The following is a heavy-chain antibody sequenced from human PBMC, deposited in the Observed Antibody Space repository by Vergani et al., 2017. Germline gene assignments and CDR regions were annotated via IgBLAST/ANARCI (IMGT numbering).Heavy chain of an antibody. CDR3: ARIPYYGDAFDI. CDR1: GFTFNNYG. V-gene: IGHV3-30*03. J-gene: IGHJ3*02. D-gene: IGHD2/OR15-2a*01. CDR2: ISYDGGNK. Sequence: QVQLVESGGGLVKPGGSLRLSCAASGFTFNNYGMHWVRQAPGKGLEWVAVISYDGGNKYYTDSVKGRFTISRDNSKNTLYLQMNSLRAEDTAVYYCARIPYYGDAFDIWGQGTMVTVSS.